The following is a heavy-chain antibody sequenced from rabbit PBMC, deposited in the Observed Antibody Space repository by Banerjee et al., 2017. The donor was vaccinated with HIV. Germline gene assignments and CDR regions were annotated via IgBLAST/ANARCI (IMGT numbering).Heavy chain of an antibody. Sequence: QEQLEESGGDLVKPEGSLTLTCKASGFSFSNKYVMCWVRQAPGKGLEWIACINTSSGNTVYASWAKGRFTISKTSSTTVTLQMTSLTAANTAPYFCARNMASSNGDYMHCVSVWGPGTLVTVS. D-gene: IGHD1-1*01. V-gene: IGHV1S45*01. CDR3: ARNMASSNGDYMHCVSV. J-gene: IGHJ4*01. CDR2: INTSSGNT. CDR1: GFSFSNKYV.